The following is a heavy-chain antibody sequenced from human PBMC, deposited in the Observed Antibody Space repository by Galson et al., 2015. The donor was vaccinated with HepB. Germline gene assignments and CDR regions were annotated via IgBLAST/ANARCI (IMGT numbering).Heavy chain of an antibody. Sequence: SLRLSCAASGFTVSSNYMSWVRQAPGKGLEWVSVIYSGGSTYYADSVKGRFTISRDNSKNTLYLQMNSLRVEDTAVYYCARAIRGYSYGYFDYWGQGTPVTVSS. J-gene: IGHJ4*02. CDR2: IYSGGST. CDR1: GFTVSSNY. D-gene: IGHD5-18*01. V-gene: IGHV3-53*01. CDR3: ARAIRGYSYGYFDY.